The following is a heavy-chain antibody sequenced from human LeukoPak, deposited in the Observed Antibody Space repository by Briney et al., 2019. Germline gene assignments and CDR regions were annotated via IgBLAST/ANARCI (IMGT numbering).Heavy chain of an antibody. Sequence: SVKVSCKASGGTFSSYAISWVRQAPGQGLEWMGGIIPIFGTANYAQKFQGRVTITTDESTSTAYMELSSLRSEDTAVYYCAGSALFGVVIKDTIFDYWGQGTLVTVSS. CDR1: GGTFSSYA. CDR3: AGSALFGVVIKDTIFDY. CDR2: IIPIFGTA. D-gene: IGHD3-3*01. J-gene: IGHJ4*02. V-gene: IGHV1-69*05.